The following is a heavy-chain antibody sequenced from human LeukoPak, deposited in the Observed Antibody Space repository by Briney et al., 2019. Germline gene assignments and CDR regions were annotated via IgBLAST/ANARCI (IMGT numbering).Heavy chain of an antibody. CDR2: IIDRGGRT. D-gene: IGHD3-22*01. CDR3: AKRGVVIRVILVGFHKEAYYFDS. CDR1: GLTLSNYG. J-gene: IGHJ4*02. Sequence: GGSLRLSCAVSGLTLSNYGMSWVRQAPGKGLEWVAGIIDRGGRTNYADSVKGRFTISRDNPKNTLYLQMNSLRAEDTAVYFCAKRGVVIRVILVGFHKEAYYFDSWGQGALVTVPS. V-gene: IGHV3-23*01.